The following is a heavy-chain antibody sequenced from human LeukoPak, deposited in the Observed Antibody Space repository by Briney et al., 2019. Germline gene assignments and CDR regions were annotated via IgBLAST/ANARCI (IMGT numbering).Heavy chain of an antibody. Sequence: GASVKVSCKASGYTFTGYYIHWVRQAPGQGLEWMGWINPNSGGTNYAQKFQGRVTMTSDTSISTAFMELSSLTSEDTAIYYCATTLRNKPPWGQGTLVTVSS. CDR3: ATTLRNKPP. J-gene: IGHJ4*02. CDR1: GYTFTGYY. D-gene: IGHD5-12*01. V-gene: IGHV1-2*02. CDR2: INPNSGGT.